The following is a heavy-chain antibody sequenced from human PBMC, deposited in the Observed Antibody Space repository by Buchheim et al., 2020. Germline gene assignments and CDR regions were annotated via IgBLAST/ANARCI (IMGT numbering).Heavy chain of an antibody. J-gene: IGHJ4*02. Sequence: QVQLQQWGAGLLKPSETLSLTCAVYGGSFSGYYWNWIRQPPGKGLEWIGEINHSGSTNYNPSLKSRVIISVDTSKNKFSLKLSSVTAADTAVYYCARGPRYGDYVIWGQGTL. V-gene: IGHV4-34*01. CDR3: ARGPRYGDYVI. CDR2: INHSGST. CDR1: GGSFSGYY. D-gene: IGHD4-17*01.